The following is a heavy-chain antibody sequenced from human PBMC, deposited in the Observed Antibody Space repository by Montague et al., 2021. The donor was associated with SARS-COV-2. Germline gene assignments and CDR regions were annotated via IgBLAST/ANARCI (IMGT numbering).Heavy chain of an antibody. CDR2: IYYSGDT. D-gene: IGHD4-17*01. CDR1: GGSISTGSYY. CDR3: VRGGDYTDYGRVDY. Sequence: SETLSLTCNFYGGSISTGSYYWGWIRQPTRKGLEWIGSIYYSGDTYYNPSLKSRVTISVDTSKNQFSLRLSSVTAADTAVYYCVRGGDYTDYGRVDYWGQGTLVIVSS. J-gene: IGHJ4*02. V-gene: IGHV4-39*01.